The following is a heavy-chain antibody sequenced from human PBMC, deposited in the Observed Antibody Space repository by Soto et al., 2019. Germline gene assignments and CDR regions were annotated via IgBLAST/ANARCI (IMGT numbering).Heavy chain of an antibody. CDR1: GGSISSYY. CDR3: ARFIAAQTNWFDP. CDR2: IYYSGST. D-gene: IGHD6-6*01. Sequence: SETLSLTCTVSGGSISSYYWSWIRQPPGKGLEWIGYIYYSGSTNYNPSLKSRVTISVDTSKNQFSLKLSSVTAADTAVYYCARFIAAQTNWFDPWGQGTLVTVSS. V-gene: IGHV4-59*01. J-gene: IGHJ5*02.